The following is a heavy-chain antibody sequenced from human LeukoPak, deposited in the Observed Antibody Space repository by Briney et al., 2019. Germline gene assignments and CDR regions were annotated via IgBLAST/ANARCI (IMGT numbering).Heavy chain of an antibody. J-gene: IGHJ6*02. V-gene: IGHV6-1*01. CDR2: TYYRSKWYN. CDR1: GDSVSSNSAA. D-gene: IGHD2-15*01. CDR3: ASLGYWGDWGFVDV. Sequence: SQTLSLTCAISGDSVSSNSAAWNWIRQSPTRGLEWLGRTYYRSKWYNDYAVSVKSRITINPDTSKNQFSLQLNSVTPEDTAVYYCASLGYWGDWGFVDVWGQGTTVTVSS.